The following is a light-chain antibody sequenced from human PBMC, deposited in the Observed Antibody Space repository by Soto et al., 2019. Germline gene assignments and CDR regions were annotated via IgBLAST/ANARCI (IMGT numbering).Light chain of an antibody. V-gene: IGKV3-11*01. Sequence: EIVLTQSPATLSLSPGEIATLSCRTSQSVGTYLAWYQHNPGQAPRLLIYDASNRATGIPARFSGSGSGTDFTRNISSPEPEDFAVYYCQQRYNWPNTFGQGTKLEIK. CDR1: QSVGTY. J-gene: IGKJ2*01. CDR2: DAS. CDR3: QQRYNWPNT.